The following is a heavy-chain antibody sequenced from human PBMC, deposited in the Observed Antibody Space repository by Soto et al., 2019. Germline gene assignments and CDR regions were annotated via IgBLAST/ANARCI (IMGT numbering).Heavy chain of an antibody. CDR2: TSYDGNNK. V-gene: IGHV3-30*18. J-gene: IGHJ4*02. D-gene: IGHD1-26*01. CDR1: GFTFGNYG. Sequence: PVGSLRLSCTVSGFTFGNYGMHWVRQAPGKGLEWVASTSYDGNNKYYADSLKGRFTISRDNSKKMVYLQMTSLGPEDTAVYYCAKGGGSDRDFDYWGQGALVTVSS. CDR3: AKGGGSDRDFDY.